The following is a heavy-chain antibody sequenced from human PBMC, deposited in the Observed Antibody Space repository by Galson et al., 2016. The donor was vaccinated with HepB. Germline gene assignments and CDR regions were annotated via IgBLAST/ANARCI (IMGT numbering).Heavy chain of an antibody. D-gene: IGHD3-9*01. V-gene: IGHV3-30*18. CDR1: GFTFTIYG. J-gene: IGHJ4*02. CDR3: AKDVRYFDWLSTFEY. CDR2: ISYDGVSK. Sequence: SLRLSCAVSGFTFTIYGMHWVRQAPGKGLEWVAVISYDGVSKYYADSVRGRFTISRDNSKNTLYLEMNSLSAEDTAVYYCAKDVRYFDWLSTFEYWGQGTLVTVSS.